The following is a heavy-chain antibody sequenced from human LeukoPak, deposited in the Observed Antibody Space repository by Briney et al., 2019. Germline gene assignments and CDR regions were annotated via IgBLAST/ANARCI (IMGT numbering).Heavy chain of an antibody. CDR2: TYYRSNWYN. J-gene: IGHJ4*02. V-gene: IGHV6-1*01. Sequence: QTLSLTCAISGDTVSSSSASWNWIRQSPSRGLEWLGKTYYRSNWYNAYALSVRGRITINPDTSKNLFSLLLNSVTPEDTAVYYCARYSGLGVPDYWGQGTLLTVPS. CDR1: GDTVSSSSAS. CDR3: ARYSGLGVPDY. D-gene: IGHD2-21*01.